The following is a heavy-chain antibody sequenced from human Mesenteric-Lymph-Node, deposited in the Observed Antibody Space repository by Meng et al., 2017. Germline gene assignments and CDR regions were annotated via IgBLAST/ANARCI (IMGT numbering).Heavy chain of an antibody. Sequence: GESLKISCEASGFISSDYAMSWVRQAPGKGLEWVASLSSTDTMNYADSVKGRFTISRDNAKNSLYLQMNSLRAEDTAVYYCAWFGELFFSPFFDVWGQGTTVTVSS. J-gene: IGHJ6*02. CDR2: LSSTDTM. CDR3: AWFGELFFSPFFDV. D-gene: IGHD3-10*01. CDR1: GFISSDYA. V-gene: IGHV3-69-1*01.